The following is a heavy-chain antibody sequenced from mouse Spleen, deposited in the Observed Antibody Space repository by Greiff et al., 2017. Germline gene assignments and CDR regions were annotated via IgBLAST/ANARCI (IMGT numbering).Heavy chain of an antibody. CDR2: ISSGGGNT. Sequence: DVMLVESGGGLVKPGGSLKLSCAASGFTFSSYTMSWVRQTPAKRLEWVATISSGGGNTYYPDSVKGRFTISRDNARNTLYLQMSSLRSEDTAMYYCARQEVYDGYYVSFDYWGQGTTLTVSS. J-gene: IGHJ2*01. V-gene: IGHV5-9*01. CDR3: ARQEVYDGYYVSFDY. CDR1: GFTFSSYT. D-gene: IGHD2-3*01.